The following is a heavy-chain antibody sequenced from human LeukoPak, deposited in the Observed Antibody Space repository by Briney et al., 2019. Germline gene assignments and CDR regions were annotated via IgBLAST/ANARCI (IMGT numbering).Heavy chain of an antibody. J-gene: IGHJ5*02. CDR1: GGSFSGYY. CDR2: INHSGST. Sequence: KPSETLSLTCAVYGGSFSGYYWSWIRQPPGKGLEWIGEINHSGSTNYNSSLKSRVTISVDMSKNQFSLKLSSVTAADTAVYYCARRGIVGATAWGQGTLVTVSS. CDR3: ARRGIVGATA. D-gene: IGHD1-26*01. V-gene: IGHV4-34*01.